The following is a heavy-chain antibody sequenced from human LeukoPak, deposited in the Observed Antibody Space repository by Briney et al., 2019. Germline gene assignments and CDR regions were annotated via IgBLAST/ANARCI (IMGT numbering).Heavy chain of an antibody. CDR1: GYTFTSYG. Sequence: ASVKASCKASGYTFTSYGISWVRQAPGQGLEWMGWISAYNGNTNYAQKLQGRVTMTTDTSTSTAYMELRSLRSDDTAVYYCARDLNTAMVQYYFDYWGQGTLVTVSS. J-gene: IGHJ4*02. V-gene: IGHV1-18*01. CDR2: ISAYNGNT. CDR3: ARDLNTAMVQYYFDY. D-gene: IGHD5-18*01.